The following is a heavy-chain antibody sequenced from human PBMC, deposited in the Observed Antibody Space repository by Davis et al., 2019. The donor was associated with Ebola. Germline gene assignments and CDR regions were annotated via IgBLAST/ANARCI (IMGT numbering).Heavy chain of an antibody. J-gene: IGHJ5*02. CDR1: GGSVSSGSYY. Sequence: PSETLSLTCTVSGGSVSSGSYYWSWIRQPPGKGLEWIGYIYYSGSTYYNPSLKSRVTISVDTSKNQFSLKLSSVTAADTAVYYCARGRYDFWSGYYGPYNWFDPWGQGTLVTVSS. D-gene: IGHD3-3*01. CDR2: IYYSGST. V-gene: IGHV4-61*01. CDR3: ARGRYDFWSGYYGPYNWFDP.